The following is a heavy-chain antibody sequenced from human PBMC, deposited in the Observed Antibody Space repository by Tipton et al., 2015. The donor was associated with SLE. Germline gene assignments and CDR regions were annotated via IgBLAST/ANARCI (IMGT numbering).Heavy chain of an antibody. J-gene: IGHJ4*02. D-gene: IGHD5-24*01. CDR2: IRYDGSNK. CDR3: AKGRDGYNSLDY. CDR1: GFTFSSYG. V-gene: IGHV3-30*02. Sequence: SLRLSCAASGFTFSSYGMHWVRQAPGKGLEWVAFIRYDGSNKYYADSVKGRFTISRDNSKNTLYLQMNSLRAEDTAVYYCAKGRDGYNSLDYWGQGTLVTVSS.